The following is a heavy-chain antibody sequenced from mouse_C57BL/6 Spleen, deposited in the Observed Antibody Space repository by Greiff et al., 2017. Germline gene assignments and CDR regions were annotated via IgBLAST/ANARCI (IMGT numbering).Heavy chain of an antibody. CDR3: EKRGMSAMDY. J-gene: IGHJ4*01. CDR1: GYTFTDYY. CDR2: INPYNGGT. Sequence: EVQRVESGPVLVKPGASVKMSCKASGYTFTDYYMNWVKQSHGKSLEWIGVINPYNGGTSYNQKFKGKATLTVDKSSSTAYMELISLTSQDSAVYYCEKRGMSAMDYWGQGTSVTVSS. V-gene: IGHV1-19*01.